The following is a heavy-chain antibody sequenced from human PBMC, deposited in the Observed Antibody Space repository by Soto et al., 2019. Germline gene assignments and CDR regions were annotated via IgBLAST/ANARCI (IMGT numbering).Heavy chain of an antibody. CDR2: IIPIFGTA. D-gene: IGHD3-10*01. Sequence: SVNVSCQAAGGTFSSYSIIWVRQAPGQGLEGMGGIIPIFGTANYAQKFQGRVTITADKSTSTAYMELSSLRSEDTAVYYCARVGSYPNSLYYYYDGMDVWGQGTTVNGSS. V-gene: IGHV1-69*06. CDR3: ARVGSYPNSLYYYYDGMDV. CDR1: GGTFSSYS. J-gene: IGHJ6*02.